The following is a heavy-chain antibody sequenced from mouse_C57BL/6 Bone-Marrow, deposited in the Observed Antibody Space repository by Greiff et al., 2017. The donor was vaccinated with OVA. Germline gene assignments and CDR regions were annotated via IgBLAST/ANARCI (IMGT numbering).Heavy chain of an antibody. Sequence: VQGVESGAELVKPGASVKMSCKASGYTFTSYWITWVKQRPGQGLEWIGDIYPGSGSTNYNEKFKSKATLTVDTSSSTAYMQLSSLTSEDSAVYYCARFSIYYDYDEDYWGQGTTLTVSS. J-gene: IGHJ2*01. D-gene: IGHD2-4*01. V-gene: IGHV1-55*01. CDR3: ARFSIYYDYDEDY. CDR2: IYPGSGST. CDR1: GYTFTSYW.